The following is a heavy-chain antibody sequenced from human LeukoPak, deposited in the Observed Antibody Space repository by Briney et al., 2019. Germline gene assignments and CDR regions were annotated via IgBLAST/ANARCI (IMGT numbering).Heavy chain of an antibody. V-gene: IGHV4-4*02. Sequence: SGTLSLTCAVSGGSISRNTWWTWVRQPPGKGLEWIGEVFHNGSTNYNPSLKSRVTISVDKSKNQFSLKLNSVTAANMAVYLCARYCGTDCYSGPPHAFDVWGQGTMVTVSS. CDR3: ARYCGTDCYSGPPHAFDV. CDR2: VFHNGST. CDR1: GGSISRNTW. D-gene: IGHD2-21*02. J-gene: IGHJ3*01.